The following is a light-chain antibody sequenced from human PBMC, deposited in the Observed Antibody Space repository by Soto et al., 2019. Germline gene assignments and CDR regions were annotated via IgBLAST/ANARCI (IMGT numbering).Light chain of an antibody. CDR1: SSDVGGYNY. CDR3: CSYTSSSTYWV. CDR2: DVS. V-gene: IGLV2-14*01. J-gene: IGLJ3*02. Sequence: QSVLTQPASVSGSPGQSITISCTGTSSDVGGYNYVSWYQQHPGKAPKLMIFDVSSRPAGVSNRFSGSKSGNTASLTISGLQAEDEAHYFCCSYTSSSTYWVFGGGTKVTVL.